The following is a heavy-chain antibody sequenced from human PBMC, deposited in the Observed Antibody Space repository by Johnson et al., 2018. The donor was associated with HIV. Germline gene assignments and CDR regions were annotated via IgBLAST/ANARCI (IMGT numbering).Heavy chain of an antibody. CDR1: GFSFSAYG. CDR3: AKAELIRFGELNDGFDI. Sequence: VQLVESGGGAVQPGGSLRLSCAASGFSFSAYGMHWVGQAPGKGLEWVAFIRYDGSSNFYPDSVKGRFTISRDNSKNTLYLQMNNLGPEDTAVYYCAKAELIRFGELNDGFDIWGQGTMVTVSS. V-gene: IGHV3-30*02. D-gene: IGHD3-10*01. J-gene: IGHJ3*02. CDR2: IRYDGSSN.